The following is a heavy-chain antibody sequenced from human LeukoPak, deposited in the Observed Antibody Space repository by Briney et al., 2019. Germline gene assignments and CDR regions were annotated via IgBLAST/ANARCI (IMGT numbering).Heavy chain of an antibody. D-gene: IGHD2-15*01. CDR2: ISHSGNT. Sequence: PSETLSLTCTVSGNSISSGYYWGWIRQPPGKGLKWIGSISHSGNTYYNPSLKSRVTLSVDTSKNQFSLKLSSGTAADTAVYYCARYLLLDHPSWFDPWGQGTLVTVSS. V-gene: IGHV4-38-2*02. CDR3: ARYLLLDHPSWFDP. CDR1: GNSISSGYY. J-gene: IGHJ5*02.